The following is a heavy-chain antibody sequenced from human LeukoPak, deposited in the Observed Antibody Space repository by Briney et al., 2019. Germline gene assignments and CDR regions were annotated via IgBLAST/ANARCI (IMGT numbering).Heavy chain of an antibody. CDR3: AKSHDDSNYVAF. J-gene: IGHJ4*02. CDR1: GYSFTSYW. V-gene: IGHV5-51*01. CDR2: IYPGDSDT. D-gene: IGHD3-22*01. Sequence: GESLQISCKGSGYSFTSYWIGWVRQMPGKGLEWMGIIYPGDSDTRYNPSFKGQITISADKSISTAYVQWSSLKASDTAMYYCAKSHDDSNYVAFWGQGTLVTVSS.